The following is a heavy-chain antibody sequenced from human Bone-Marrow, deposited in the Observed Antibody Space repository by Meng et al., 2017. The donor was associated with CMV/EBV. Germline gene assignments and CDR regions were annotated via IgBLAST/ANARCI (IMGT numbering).Heavy chain of an antibody. D-gene: IGHD1-26*01. Sequence: GESLKISCAASGFTFSSYSMNWVRQAPGKGLEWVSYISSDSSTIYYADSVKGRFTISRDNAKNSLYLQMNSLRAEDTAVYYCAVSARGGYWGGVWGQGTLVTVSS. CDR3: AVSARGGYWGGV. V-gene: IGHV3-48*04. CDR1: GFTFSSYS. CDR2: ISSDSSTI. J-gene: IGHJ4*02.